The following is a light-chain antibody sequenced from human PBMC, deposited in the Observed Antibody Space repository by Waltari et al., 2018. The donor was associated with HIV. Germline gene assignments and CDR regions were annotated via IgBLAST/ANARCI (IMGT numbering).Light chain of an antibody. CDR2: WAS. V-gene: IGKV4-1*01. J-gene: IGKJ1*01. Sequence: DIVMTQSPDSLAVSLAERATISCKSSQSLLYSSNNYNYLAWYQQKPGQPPKLLIYWASTRESGVPERFSGSGSGAQFNLTIRSLRAEDVATYYCQQYYSDLWTFGQGTKVEIK. CDR3: QQYYSDLWT. CDR1: QSLLYSSNNYNY.